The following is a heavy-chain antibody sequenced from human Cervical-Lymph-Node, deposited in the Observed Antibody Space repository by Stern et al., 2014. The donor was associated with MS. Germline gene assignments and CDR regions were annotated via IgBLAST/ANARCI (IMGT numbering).Heavy chain of an antibody. Sequence: QLQLQESGPGLVKASQTLSLTCTVSGGSVSAGYYWSWIRQRPGKGLEWIGDIYYSGPTYYNPSLKGRATISIDTAQKQFSLKVSAATAADTAVYYCARSNHYSSSPSHYYGIDVWGQGTTVTVS. V-gene: IGHV4-31*03. CDR1: GGSVSAGYY. J-gene: IGHJ6*02. CDR3: ARSNHYSSSPSHYYGIDV. CDR2: IYYSGPT. D-gene: IGHD6-13*01.